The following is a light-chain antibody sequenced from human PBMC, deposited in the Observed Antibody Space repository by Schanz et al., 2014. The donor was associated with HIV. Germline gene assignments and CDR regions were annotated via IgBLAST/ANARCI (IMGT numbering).Light chain of an antibody. V-gene: IGKV3-20*01. CDR3: QHFDTSPPRYT. CDR2: DTS. J-gene: IGKJ2*01. Sequence: ETVMTQSPATLSVSPGERATLSCRASQNVNSKLAWYQQKPGQAPRLLIYDTSNRASGIPDRFSGTGSGTDFTLTISRLEPEDFAVYYCQHFDTSPPRYTFGKGTKLEIK. CDR1: QNVNSK.